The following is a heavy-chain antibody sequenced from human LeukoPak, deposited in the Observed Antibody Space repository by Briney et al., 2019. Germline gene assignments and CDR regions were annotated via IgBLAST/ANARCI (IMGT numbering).Heavy chain of an antibody. CDR3: ARGSFRYYGSGSSNWFDP. D-gene: IGHD3-10*01. Sequence: GASVKVSCKASGYTFTSYDINWVRQVTGQGLEWMGWMNPNSGNTGYAQKFQGRVTMTRNTSISTAYMELSSLRSEDTAVYYCARGSFRYYGSGSSNWFDPWGQGTLVTVSS. CDR2: MNPNSGNT. CDR1: GYTFTSYD. V-gene: IGHV1-8*01. J-gene: IGHJ5*02.